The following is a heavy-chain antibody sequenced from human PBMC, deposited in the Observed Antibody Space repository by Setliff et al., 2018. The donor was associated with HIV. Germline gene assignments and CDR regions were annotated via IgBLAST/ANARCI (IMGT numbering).Heavy chain of an antibody. V-gene: IGHV4-39*01. CDR1: GGSISSNNFC. J-gene: IGHJ4*02. D-gene: IGHD1-1*01. CDR2: ICYTGRT. Sequence: PSETLSLTCTVSGGSISSNNFCWDWIRQPPEKGLEWIATICYTGRTYYNPSLKSRVAISVDTSKNLFSLRLNSLTAADTAFYYCSRHPFAGTVDYWGQATLVTVSS. CDR3: SRHPFAGTVDY.